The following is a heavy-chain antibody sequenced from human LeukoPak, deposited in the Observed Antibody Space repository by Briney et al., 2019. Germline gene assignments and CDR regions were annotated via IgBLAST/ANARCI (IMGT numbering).Heavy chain of an antibody. J-gene: IGHJ4*02. V-gene: IGHV3-15*01. D-gene: IGHD4-17*01. CDR3: TRPSAYGDLYFDY. CDR1: GFTFSNAW. Sequence: PGGSLRLSCAASGFTFSNAWMSWARQAPGKGLEWVGRIKRKTDGGTTDYAAPVKGRFTISRDDSKNTLYLQMNSLKTEDTAVYYCTRPSAYGDLYFDYWGQGTLVTVSS. CDR2: IKRKTDGGTT.